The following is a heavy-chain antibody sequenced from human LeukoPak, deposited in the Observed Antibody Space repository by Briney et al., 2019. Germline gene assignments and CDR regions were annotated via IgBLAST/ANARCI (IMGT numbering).Heavy chain of an antibody. Sequence: PSETLSLTCTVSGGSFSSSSYYWGWIRQPPGKGLEWIGSIYNSGSAYYNPSLKSRVTISVDTSKNQFSLKLSSVTAADTAVYYCATQPGRYGSSSPVWGQGTLVTVSS. J-gene: IGHJ4*02. CDR1: GGSFSSSSYY. D-gene: IGHD6-6*01. CDR2: IYNSGSA. CDR3: ATQPGRYGSSSPV. V-gene: IGHV4-39*01.